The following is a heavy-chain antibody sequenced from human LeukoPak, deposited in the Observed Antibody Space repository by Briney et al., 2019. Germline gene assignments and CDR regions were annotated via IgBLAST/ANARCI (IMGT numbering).Heavy chain of an antibody. Sequence: SQTLSLTCTVSGGSISSGGYYWSWIRQHPGKGLEWIGYIYYSGSTYYNPPLKSRVTISVDTSKNQFSLKLSSVTAADTAVYYCARDPYGSGSYFDYWGQGTLVTVSS. V-gene: IGHV4-31*03. CDR2: IYYSGST. CDR1: GGSISSGGYY. D-gene: IGHD3-10*01. CDR3: ARDPYGSGSYFDY. J-gene: IGHJ4*02.